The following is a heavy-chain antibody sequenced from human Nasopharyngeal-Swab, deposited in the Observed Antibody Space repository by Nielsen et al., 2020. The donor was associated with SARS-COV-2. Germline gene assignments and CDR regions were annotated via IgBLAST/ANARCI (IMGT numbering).Heavy chain of an antibody. CDR3: ARGGAGVVPPPVLGLGPYYSYYYMDV. V-gene: IGHV3-21*01. D-gene: IGHD2-2*01. J-gene: IGHJ6*03. Sequence: GGSLRLSCAASGFTFNNYNFNWVRQAPGKGLEWVSSISSSSSYIYYADSVKGRFTISRDNAENSLYLQMNSLRAEDTAVYYCARGGAGVVPPPVLGLGPYYSYYYMDVWGKGTTVTVSS. CDR1: GFTFNNYN. CDR2: ISSSSSYI.